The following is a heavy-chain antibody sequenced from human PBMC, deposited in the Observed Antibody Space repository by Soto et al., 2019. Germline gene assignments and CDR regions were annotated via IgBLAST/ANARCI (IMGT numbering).Heavy chain of an antibody. CDR3: ARDAVASSWYRDNWFDP. J-gene: IGHJ5*02. D-gene: IGHD6-13*01. CDR1: GYTFTSDG. V-gene: IGHV1-18*04. CDR2: ISAYNGNT. Sequence: ASVKVSCKASGYTFTSDGISWVRQAPGQGLEGMGWISAYNGNTNYAQKLQGRVTMTTDTSTSTAYMELRSLRSDDTVVYYCARDAVASSWYRDNWFDPWGQGTLVTVSS.